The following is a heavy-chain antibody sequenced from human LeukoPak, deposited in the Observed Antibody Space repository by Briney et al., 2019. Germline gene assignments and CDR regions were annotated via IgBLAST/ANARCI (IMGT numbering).Heavy chain of an antibody. V-gene: IGHV1-46*01. Sequence: ASVKVSCKASGYTFSSYHIHWVRQAPGQGLEWMGKINPSFNPGVDVTSYAQKFQGRVTMTRDISTNTVYMELRSLRSDDTAVYYCARARSVGSSSWYYFDYWGQGTLVTVSS. D-gene: IGHD6-13*01. J-gene: IGHJ4*02. CDR1: GYTFSSYH. CDR3: ARARSVGSSSWYYFDY. CDR2: INPSFNPGVDVT.